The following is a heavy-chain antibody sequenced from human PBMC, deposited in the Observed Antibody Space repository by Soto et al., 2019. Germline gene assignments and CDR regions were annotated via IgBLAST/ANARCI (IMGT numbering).Heavy chain of an antibody. Sequence: PSETLSLTCAVYGGSFSGYYWSWIRQPPGKGLEWIGEINHSGSTNYNPSLKSRVTISVDTSKNQFSLKLSSVTAADTAVYYCARGWYLGYCSSTSCYRLGMDVWGQGTTVTVSS. CDR3: ARGWYLGYCSSTSCYRLGMDV. D-gene: IGHD2-2*01. CDR2: INHSGST. J-gene: IGHJ6*02. V-gene: IGHV4-34*01. CDR1: GGSFSGYY.